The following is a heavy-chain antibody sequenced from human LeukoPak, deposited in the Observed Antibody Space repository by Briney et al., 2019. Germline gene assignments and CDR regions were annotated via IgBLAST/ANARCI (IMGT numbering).Heavy chain of an antibody. CDR2: INPNSGGT. CDR3: ARVEGVVVTFSPFDY. CDR1: GYTFTGYY. D-gene: IGHD2-21*02. V-gene: IGHV1-2*02. Sequence: ASVKVSCKASGYTFTGYYMHWVRQAPGQGLEWMGWINPNSGGTNYAQKFQGRVTMTRDTSISTAYMELRSLRSDDTAVYYCARVEGVVVTFSPFDYWGQGTLVTVSS. J-gene: IGHJ4*02.